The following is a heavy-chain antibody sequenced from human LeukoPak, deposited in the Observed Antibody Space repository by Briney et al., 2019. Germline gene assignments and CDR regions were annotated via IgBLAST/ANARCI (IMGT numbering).Heavy chain of an antibody. CDR3: ARGLAGAILGYYYYHMDV. V-gene: IGHV4-34*01. CDR1: GGSFSDYY. Sequence: PSETLSLTCAVYGGSFSDYYWNWIRQPPGKGLEWIGEINHSGSTNYNPSLKSRVTISVDTSKNQFSLKLSSVTAADTAVYYCARGLAGAILGYYYYHMDVWGKGTTVTVSS. D-gene: IGHD6-13*01. CDR2: INHSGST. J-gene: IGHJ6*03.